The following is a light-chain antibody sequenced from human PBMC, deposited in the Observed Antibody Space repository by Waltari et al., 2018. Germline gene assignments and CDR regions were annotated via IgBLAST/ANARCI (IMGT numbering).Light chain of an antibody. CDR2: GAS. V-gene: IGKV3-20*01. J-gene: IGKJ4*01. CDR3: QQYGSSPPSLT. CDR1: QSVSSSY. Sequence: EIVLTQSPGTLSLSPGERATLSCRASQSVSSSYLAWYQQKPGQAPRLLIYGASSRATGIPDRFSGSGSVTDFTLTISRLEPEDFAVYYCQQYGSSPPSLTFGGGTKVEIK.